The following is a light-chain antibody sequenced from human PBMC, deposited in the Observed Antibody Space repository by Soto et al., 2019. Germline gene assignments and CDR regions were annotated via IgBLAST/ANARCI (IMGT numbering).Light chain of an antibody. CDR2: DAS. CDR1: QSVSTY. CDR3: QQRSNWPHT. V-gene: IGKV3-11*01. J-gene: IGKJ2*01. Sequence: ETVLTQSPATLSLSPGERATLSCRASQSVSTYLAWYQQKPGQAPRLLINDASKRATGIPDRFSGSGSGTDFTLTISSLEPEDFAVYYCQQRSNWPHTFGQGTKVEI.